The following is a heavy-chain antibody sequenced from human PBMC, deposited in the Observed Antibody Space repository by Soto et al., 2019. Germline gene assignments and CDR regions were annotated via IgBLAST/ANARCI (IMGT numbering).Heavy chain of an antibody. CDR2: ISGSGGNT. V-gene: IGHV3-23*01. D-gene: IGHD2-8*01. CDR3: AKGAYEFDY. Sequence: EVQLLESGGGLVQPGGSLRLSCAASRLTLSSYVMSWVRQAPGKGLEWVSTISGSGGNTYYADSVRGRFTISRDNSKNTLNLQMNSLRAEDTAVYYCAKGAYEFDYWGQGTLVTVSS. CDR1: RLTLSSYV. J-gene: IGHJ4*02.